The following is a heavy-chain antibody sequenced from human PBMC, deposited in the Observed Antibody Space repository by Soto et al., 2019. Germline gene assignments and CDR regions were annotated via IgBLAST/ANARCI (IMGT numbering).Heavy chain of an antibody. CDR2: IYYSGST. Sequence: PSETLSLTCTVSGGSISSRGYYWGWIRQPPGKGLEWIGTIYYSGSTYYNPSLKSRVTISVDTSKNQFSLKLSSVTAADTAVYYCARYSGSYFNWFDPWGQGTQVTVSS. V-gene: IGHV4-39*01. D-gene: IGHD1-26*01. CDR3: ARYSGSYFNWFDP. J-gene: IGHJ5*02. CDR1: GGSISSRGYY.